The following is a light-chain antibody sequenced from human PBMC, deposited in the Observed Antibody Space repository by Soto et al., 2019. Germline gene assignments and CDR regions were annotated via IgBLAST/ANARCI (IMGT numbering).Light chain of an antibody. J-gene: IGKJ2*01. CDR2: GAS. CDR1: QGVSSS. Sequence: EIVLTQSPAPLSVSPGARAPLSSRARQGVSSSFAWYQQKPGQAPRLLIYGASTRATGIPARYSGSASGTEFTITISSLQSEDFAVYYCQQYNNWPPYTFGQGTKLEIK. CDR3: QQYNNWPPYT. V-gene: IGKV3-15*01.